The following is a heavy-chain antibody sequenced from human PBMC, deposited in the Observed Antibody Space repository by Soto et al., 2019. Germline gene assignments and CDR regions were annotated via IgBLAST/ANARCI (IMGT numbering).Heavy chain of an antibody. CDR3: ARAIGGHLGQLPPYSSDD. D-gene: IGHD3-16*01. V-gene: IGHV3-33*01. CDR2: IWYDGSNK. CDR1: GFTFSSYG. J-gene: IGHJ4*02. Sequence: GGSLRLSCAASGFTFSSYGMHWFRQAPGKGLEWVAVIWYDGSNKYYADSVKGRFTISRDNSKNTLYLQMNSLRAEDTAVYYCARAIGGHLGQLPPYSSDDWGPGPRVTLAS.